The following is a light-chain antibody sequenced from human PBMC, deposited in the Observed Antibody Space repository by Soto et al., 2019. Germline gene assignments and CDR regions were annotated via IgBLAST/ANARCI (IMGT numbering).Light chain of an antibody. J-gene: IGKJ1*01. Sequence: DIQMTQSPSSVSASVGDRVTITCRASQGIRSWLAWYQQTPGKGPKLLIYATSSLQSGVPSRFSGSGYGTDFTLTISSLQPEDFATYFCQQANSFPWTFGQGTKVEIK. CDR2: ATS. V-gene: IGKV1-12*01. CDR1: QGIRSW. CDR3: QQANSFPWT.